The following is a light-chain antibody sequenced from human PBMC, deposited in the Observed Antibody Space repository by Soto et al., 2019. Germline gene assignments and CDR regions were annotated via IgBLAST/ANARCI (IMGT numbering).Light chain of an antibody. J-gene: IGKJ2*01. V-gene: IGKV3-20*01. CDR2: GAS. CDR1: QSVSSSY. Sequence: EIVLTQSPGTLSLSPGERATLSCRASQSVSSSYLAWYQQKPGQAPRLLIYGASSRATGIPDRFGGSGSGTDFTLTISRLEPEDFAVYYCQQYGRSPRYTFGQGTKLEIK. CDR3: QQYGRSPRYT.